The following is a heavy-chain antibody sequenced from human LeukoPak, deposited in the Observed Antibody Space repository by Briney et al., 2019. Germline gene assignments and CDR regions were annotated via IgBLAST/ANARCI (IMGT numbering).Heavy chain of an antibody. Sequence: SQTLSLICAISGDSVSSNSVTWNWIRQSPSRGLEWLGRTYYRFTWYNDYAVSVRGRITVNPDTSKNQFSLHLNSVTPEDTAVYYCARRLTQYDCFDPWGQGILVTVSS. CDR1: GDSVSSNSVT. J-gene: IGHJ5*02. V-gene: IGHV6-1*01. CDR2: TYYRFTWYN. D-gene: IGHD2-2*01. CDR3: ARRLTQYDCFDP.